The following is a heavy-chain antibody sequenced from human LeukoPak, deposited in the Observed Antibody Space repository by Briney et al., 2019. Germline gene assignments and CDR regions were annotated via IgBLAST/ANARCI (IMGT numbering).Heavy chain of an antibody. D-gene: IGHD2-21*02. CDR2: IYSCGST. V-gene: IGHV3-66*03. Sequence: GGSLRLSCAASGFTVSSNYMRWVRQAPGKGLEWVSVIYSCGSTYYADSVKGRFTISRDNSKNTLYLQMNSLRADDKAVYYCARDLRNGWANCGGAWGLFDPWGQGTRVTVSS. J-gene: IGHJ5*02. CDR1: GFTVSSNY. CDR3: ARDLRNGWANCGGAWGLFDP.